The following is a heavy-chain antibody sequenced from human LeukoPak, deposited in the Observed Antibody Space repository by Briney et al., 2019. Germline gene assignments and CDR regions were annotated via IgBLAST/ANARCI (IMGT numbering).Heavy chain of an antibody. CDR3: ARYTVTIIGVVIRGFDY. Sequence: KSSETLSLTCAVYGGSFSGYYWSWIRQPPGKGLEWIGEINHSGSTNYNPSLKSRVTISVDTSKNQFSLKLSSVTAADTAVYYCARYTVTIIGVVIRGFDYWGQGTLVTVSS. D-gene: IGHD3-3*01. CDR1: GGSFSGYY. V-gene: IGHV4-34*01. CDR2: INHSGST. J-gene: IGHJ4*02.